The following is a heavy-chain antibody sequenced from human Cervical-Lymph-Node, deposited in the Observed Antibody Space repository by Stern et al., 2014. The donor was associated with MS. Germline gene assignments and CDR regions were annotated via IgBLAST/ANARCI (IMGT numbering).Heavy chain of an antibody. CDR1: GGSLTGYY. D-gene: IGHD2-21*02. J-gene: IGHJ6*02. CDR3: VRNKADCGSDCYLNALDV. Sequence: QVQLQQWGAGLLRPSETLSLTCAVYGGSLTGYYWTWIRQSPGEGLEWIGEINHSGSPDYNPSLKSRLTISIDTSKSQFSLKLSSVTAADTAVYYCVRNKADCGSDCYLNALDVWGQGTTVTVSS. V-gene: IGHV4-34*01. CDR2: INHSGSP.